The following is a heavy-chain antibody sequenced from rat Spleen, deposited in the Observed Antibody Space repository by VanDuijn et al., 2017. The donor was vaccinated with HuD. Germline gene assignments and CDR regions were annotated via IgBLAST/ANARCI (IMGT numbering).Heavy chain of an antibody. Sequence: EVQLQESGPGLVKPSQSLSLTCSVTVYSITSSYRWSWIRKFPGSKLEWMGYINGAGSTTYNPSLKSRISITRDTSKNQFFLQVNSVTSEDTATYYCARRRNYNYDYFDYWGQGVMVTVFS. CDR2: INGAGST. J-gene: IGHJ2*01. V-gene: IGHV3-3*01. CDR3: ARRRNYNYDYFDY. D-gene: IGHD1-5*01. CDR1: VYSITSSYR.